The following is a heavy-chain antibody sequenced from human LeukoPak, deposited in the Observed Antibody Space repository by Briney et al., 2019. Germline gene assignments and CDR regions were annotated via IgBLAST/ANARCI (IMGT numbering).Heavy chain of an antibody. CDR2: IKSKTDGGTA. CDR1: GFTFSNAW. Sequence: GGSLRLSCAASGFTFSNAWMSWVRQAPGKGLEWVGRIKSKTDGGTADYVAPVKGRFTISRDDSKDTLYLQMNSLKTGDTAIYYCTTLRSTWGYWGQGTLVTVSS. J-gene: IGHJ4*02. D-gene: IGHD7-27*01. V-gene: IGHV3-15*01. CDR3: TTLRSTWGY.